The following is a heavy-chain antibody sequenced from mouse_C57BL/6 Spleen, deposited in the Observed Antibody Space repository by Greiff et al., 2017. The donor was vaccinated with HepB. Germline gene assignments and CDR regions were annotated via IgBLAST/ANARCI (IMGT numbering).Heavy chain of an antibody. CDR2: IDPENGDT. Sequence: VQLKESGAELVRPGASVKLSCTASGFNIKDDYMHWVKQRPEQGLEWIGWIDPENGDTEYASKFQGKATITADTSSNTAYLQLSSLTSEDTAVYYCTMWGFLDYWGQGTTLTVSS. V-gene: IGHV14-4*01. J-gene: IGHJ2*01. CDR1: GFNIKDDY. CDR3: TMWGFLDY.